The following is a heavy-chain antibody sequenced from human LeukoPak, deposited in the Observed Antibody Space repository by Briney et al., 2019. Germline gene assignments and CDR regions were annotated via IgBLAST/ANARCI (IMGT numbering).Heavy chain of an antibody. Sequence: KPSETLSLTCTVSGGSISSSSYHWGWIRQPPGKGLEWIGSIYYSGTTDYNPSLKSRVTISIDTPNNEFSLKLSSVSAADTAVYYCARRPGYFDYWGQGILVTVSS. CDR3: ARRPGYFDY. V-gene: IGHV4-39*01. J-gene: IGHJ4*02. CDR1: GGSISSSSYH. D-gene: IGHD1-1*01. CDR2: IYYSGTT.